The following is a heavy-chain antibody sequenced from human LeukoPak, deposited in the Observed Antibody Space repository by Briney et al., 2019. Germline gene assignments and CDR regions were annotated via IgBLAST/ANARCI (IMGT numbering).Heavy chain of an antibody. CDR1: GFTFSSYA. J-gene: IGHJ4*02. Sequence: GGSLRLSCAASGFTFSSYAMSWVRQAPGKGLEWVSAISGSGGSTYYADSVKGRFTISRDNSKSTLYLQMNSLRAEGTAVYYCATDCSSTSCFDYWGQGTLVTVSS. V-gene: IGHV3-23*01. CDR3: ATDCSSTSCFDY. CDR2: ISGSGGST. D-gene: IGHD2-2*01.